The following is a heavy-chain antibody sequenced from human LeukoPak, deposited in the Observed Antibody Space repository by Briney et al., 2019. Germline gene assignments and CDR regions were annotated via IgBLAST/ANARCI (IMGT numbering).Heavy chain of an antibody. V-gene: IGHV4-59*01. Sequence: SETLSLTCTVSGGSISSYYWSWIRQPPGKGLEWIGYIYYSGSTNYNPSPKSRVTISVDTSKNQFSLKLSSVTAADTAVYYCARRGYSSSWYLAFDIRGQGTMVTVSS. J-gene: IGHJ3*02. D-gene: IGHD6-13*01. CDR3: ARRGYSSSWYLAFDI. CDR1: GGSISSYY. CDR2: IYYSGST.